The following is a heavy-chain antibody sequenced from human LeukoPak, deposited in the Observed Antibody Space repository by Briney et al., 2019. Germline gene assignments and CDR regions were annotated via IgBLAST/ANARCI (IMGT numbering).Heavy chain of an antibody. J-gene: IGHJ6*03. D-gene: IGHD2-21*01. CDR3: ANKEGDTYFSWYMDV. Sequence: PGGSLRLSCAASGFTFRSFAMSWVRQAPGKGLEWVSGIIGSGRTTFYADSVKGRFTISRDNSKNTLYLQMNSLRAEDTAIYYCANKEGDTYFSWYMDVWGKGTTVTVSS. CDR1: GFTFRSFA. V-gene: IGHV3-23*01. CDR2: IIGSGRTT.